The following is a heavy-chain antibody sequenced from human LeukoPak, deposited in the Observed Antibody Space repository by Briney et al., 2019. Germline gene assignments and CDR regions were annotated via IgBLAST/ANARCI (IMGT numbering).Heavy chain of an antibody. CDR3: ARRSTTNAAFDI. CDR2: INPNSGGT. D-gene: IGHD4-17*01. V-gene: IGHV1-2*02. J-gene: IGHJ3*02. Sequence: ASVKVSCKASGYTFTGYYMHWVRQAPGQGLEWMGWINPNSGGTNYAQKFQGRVTMTRDTSISTAYMELSRLRSDDTAVYYCARRSTTNAAFDIWGQGTMVTVSS. CDR1: GYTFTGYY.